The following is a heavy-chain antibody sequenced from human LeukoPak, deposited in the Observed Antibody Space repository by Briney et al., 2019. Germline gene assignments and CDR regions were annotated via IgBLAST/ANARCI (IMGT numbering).Heavy chain of an antibody. CDR1: GFTFSSYA. J-gene: IGHJ6*02. CDR3: AKDGVFGFGELLAHYYYGMDV. D-gene: IGHD3-10*01. Sequence: PGGSLRLSCAASGFTFSSYAMSWVRQAPGKGLEWVSAISGSGGSTYYADSVKGRFTISRDNSKNTLYLQMNSLRAEDTAVYYCAKDGVFGFGELLAHYYYGMDVWGQGTTVTVSS. V-gene: IGHV3-23*01. CDR2: ISGSGGST.